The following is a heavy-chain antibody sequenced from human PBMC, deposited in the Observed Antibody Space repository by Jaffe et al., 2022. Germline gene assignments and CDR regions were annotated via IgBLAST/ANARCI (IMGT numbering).Heavy chain of an antibody. CDR1: GFTFSSYG. CDR3: AKETIPYGGDYFDY. Sequence: QVQLVESGGGVVQPGGSLRLSCAASGFTFSSYGMHWVRQAPGKGLEWVAFIRYDGSNKYYADSVKGRFTISRDNSKNTLYLQMNSLRAEDTAVYYCAKETIPYGGDYFDYWGQGTLVTVSS. CDR2: IRYDGSNK. V-gene: IGHV3-30*02. J-gene: IGHJ4*02. D-gene: IGHD2-2*02.